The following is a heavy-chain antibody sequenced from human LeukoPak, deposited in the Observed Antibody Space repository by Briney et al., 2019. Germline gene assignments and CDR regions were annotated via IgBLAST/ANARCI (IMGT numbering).Heavy chain of an antibody. CDR3: AISKKNYYDSSGYYELYYYYGMDV. V-gene: IGHV1-69*04. D-gene: IGHD3-22*01. CDR2: IIPILGIA. J-gene: IGHJ6*02. CDR1: GGXFSSYA. Sequence: GASVKVSCKASGGXFSSYAISWVRQAPGQGLEWMGRIIPILGIANYAQKFQGRVTITADKSTSTAYMELSSLRSEDTAVYYCAISKKNYYDSSGYYELYYYYGMDVWGQGTTVTVSS.